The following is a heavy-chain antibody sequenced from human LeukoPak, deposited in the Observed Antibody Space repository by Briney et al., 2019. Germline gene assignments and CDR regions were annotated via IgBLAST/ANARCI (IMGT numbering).Heavy chain of an antibody. CDR2: INSDGSST. J-gene: IGHJ3*02. CDR3: ARFGDTLPDAFDI. CDR1: GFTFSSYW. D-gene: IGHD3-16*01. Sequence: GGSLRLSCAASGFTFSSYWMHWVRQAPGKGLVWVSRINSDGSSTSYADSVKGRFTISRDNAKNTLYLQMNSLRAEDTAVYYCARFGDTLPDAFDIWGQGTMVTVSS. V-gene: IGHV3-74*01.